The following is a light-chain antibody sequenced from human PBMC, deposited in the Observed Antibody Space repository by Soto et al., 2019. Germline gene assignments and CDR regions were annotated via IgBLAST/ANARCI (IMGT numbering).Light chain of an antibody. Sequence: ALTQPASVSGSPGQSITISCTGTTSDVGGYSYVSWFQHHPGKAPKLVIYDVINRPSGVSFRFSGSRSGNTASLTISGLQAEDEADYYCSSYTSTSTYVFGTGTKVTVL. CDR2: DVI. CDR3: SSYTSTSTYV. J-gene: IGLJ1*01. V-gene: IGLV2-14*03. CDR1: TSDVGGYSY.